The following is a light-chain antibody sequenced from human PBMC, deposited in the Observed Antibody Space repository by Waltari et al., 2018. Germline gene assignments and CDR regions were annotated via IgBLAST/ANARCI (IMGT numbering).Light chain of an antibody. CDR1: SSNIGAGYD. Sequence: QSVLTQPPSVSGAPGQRVTLSCTGSSSNIGAGYDVHWYQQLPGTAPKLLIHGNMHGPSGVPDRFAGANSGTSASLAITGLQADDEADYFCQSYDISLSAYVFGTGTKVTVL. J-gene: IGLJ1*01. V-gene: IGLV1-40*01. CDR2: GNM. CDR3: QSYDISLSAYV.